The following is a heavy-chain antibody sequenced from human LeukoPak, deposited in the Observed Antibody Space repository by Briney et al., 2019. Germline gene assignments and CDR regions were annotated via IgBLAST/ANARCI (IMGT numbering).Heavy chain of an antibody. J-gene: IGHJ5*02. D-gene: IGHD6-13*01. CDR2: IYSGGST. Sequence: PGGSLRLSCAASGFTVSSNYMSWVRQAPGKGLEWVSVIYSGGSTYYADSVKGRFTISRDNSKNTLYLQMNSLRAEDTAVYYCARDSQQAFGGWFDPWGQGTLVTVSS. CDR1: GFTVSSNY. CDR3: ARDSQQAFGGWFDP. V-gene: IGHV3-66*01.